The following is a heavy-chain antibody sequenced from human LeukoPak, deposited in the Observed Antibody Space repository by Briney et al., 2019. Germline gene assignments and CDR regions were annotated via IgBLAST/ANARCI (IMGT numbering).Heavy chain of an antibody. CDR2: IYYSGNS. J-gene: IGHJ6*02. Sequence: RSETLSLTCTVSGGSISNSGYYWSWIRQHPGKGLEWIGYIYYSGNSSYNPSLKSRVTMSVDTSKNQFSLKVNSVTAADTAVYYCARENYYGMDVWGHGTTVTVSS. V-gene: IGHV4-31*03. CDR1: GGSISNSGYY. CDR3: ARENYYGMDV.